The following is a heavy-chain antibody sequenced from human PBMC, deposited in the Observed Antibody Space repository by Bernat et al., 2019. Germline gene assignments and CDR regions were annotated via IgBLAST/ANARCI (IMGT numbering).Heavy chain of an antibody. CDR1: GFTFSRFW. V-gene: IGHV3-74*03. D-gene: IGHD3-3*01. J-gene: IGHJ6*02. CDR2: TNSDGTIT. Sequence: EVQLVESGGGLVQPGGSLRLSCAGSGFTFSRFWMHWVRQAPGKGLVWVSRTNSDGTITTYEDSVKGRFTISRDNAKNTLYLQMNSLRAEDTAVYYCAKGDDFWSGYYEYGMDVWGQGTTVTVSS. CDR3: AKGDDFWSGYYEYGMDV.